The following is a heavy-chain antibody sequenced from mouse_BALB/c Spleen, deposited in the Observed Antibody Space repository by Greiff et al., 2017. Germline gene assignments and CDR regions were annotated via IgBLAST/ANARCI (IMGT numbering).Heavy chain of an antibody. CDR1: GFNIKDTY. CDR3: ASIYYDYDKDYYAMDY. CDR2: IDPANGNT. V-gene: IGHV14-3*02. D-gene: IGHD2-4*01. Sequence: EVQLQQSGAELVKPGASVKLSCTASGFNIKDTYMHWVKQRPEQGLEWIGRIDPANGNTKYDPKFQGKATITADTSSNTAYLQLSSLTSEDTAVYYCASIYYDYDKDYYAMDYWGQGTSVTVSS. J-gene: IGHJ4*01.